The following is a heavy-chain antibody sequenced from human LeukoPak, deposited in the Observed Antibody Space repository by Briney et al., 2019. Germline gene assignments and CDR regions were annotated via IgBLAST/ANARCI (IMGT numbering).Heavy chain of an antibody. CDR2: ISAYNGNT. Sequence: AASVKVSCKASGYTFTSYGISWVRQAPGQGLEWMGWISAYNGNTNYAQKLQGRVTMTTDTSTSTAYMELRSLRSDDTAVYYCARDLTSYYYGSGSYGDFDYWGQGTLVTVSS. J-gene: IGHJ4*02. V-gene: IGHV1-18*01. CDR1: GYTFTSYG. CDR3: ARDLTSYYYGSGSYGDFDY. D-gene: IGHD3-10*01.